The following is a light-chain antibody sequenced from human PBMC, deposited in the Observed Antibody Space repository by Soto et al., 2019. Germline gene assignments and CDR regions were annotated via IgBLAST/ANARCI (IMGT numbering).Light chain of an antibody. Sequence: DTVVSQSPLSLPVSPGEPASISCRSSQSLLHSNGYNYLEWYVQKPGQSPQLLVYLGSNRASGVPDRFSGSGSGTDFTLKISRVEAEDVGVYYCMQSLQAPPFTFGQGTKLEI. CDR3: MQSLQAPPFT. CDR1: QSLLHSNGYNY. J-gene: IGKJ2*01. V-gene: IGKV2-28*01. CDR2: LGS.